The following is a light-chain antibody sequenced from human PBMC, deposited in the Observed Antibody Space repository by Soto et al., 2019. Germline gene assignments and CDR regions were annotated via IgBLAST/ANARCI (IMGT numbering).Light chain of an antibody. Sequence: DIVMTQSPDSLAVSLGERATINCKSSQSVLYRSNSKNYLAWYQQKPGQAPRLLIYDASNRATGIPARFSGSGSGTDFTLTISSLEPEDFAVYYCQHRSNWPLTFGGGTKVDIK. CDR2: DAS. V-gene: IGKV4-1*01. CDR1: QSVLYRSNSKNY. CDR3: QHRSNWPLT. J-gene: IGKJ4*01.